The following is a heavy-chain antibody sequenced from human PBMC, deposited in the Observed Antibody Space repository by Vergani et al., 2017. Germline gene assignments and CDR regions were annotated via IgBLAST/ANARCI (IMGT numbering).Heavy chain of an antibody. Sequence: VQLVESGGGLVKPGGSLRLSCAASGFTFSSYSMNWVRQAPGKGLEWVSSISSSSSYIYYADSVKGRFTISRDNAKISLYLQMNSLRAEDTAVYYCSRDLVEHYWTNGVCYGTRYNYYYYYMDVWGKGTTVTVSS. CDR1: GFTFSSYS. V-gene: IGHV3-21*01. CDR3: SRDLVEHYWTNGVCYGTRYNYYYYYMDV. J-gene: IGHJ6*03. D-gene: IGHD2-8*01. CDR2: ISSSSSYI.